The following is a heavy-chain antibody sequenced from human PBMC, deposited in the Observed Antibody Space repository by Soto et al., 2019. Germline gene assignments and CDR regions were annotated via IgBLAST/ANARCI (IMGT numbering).Heavy chain of an antibody. J-gene: IGHJ3*02. V-gene: IGHV4-59*01. CDR2: IYYSGST. D-gene: IGHD2-2*01. CDR3: ARVTRRSSAFDI. Sequence: SETLSLTCTVSGGSISSYYWSWIRQPPGKGLEWIGYIYYSGSTNYNPSLKSRVTISVDTSKNQFSLKLSSVTAAGTAVYYCARVTRRSSAFDIWGQGTMVTVSS. CDR1: GGSISSYY.